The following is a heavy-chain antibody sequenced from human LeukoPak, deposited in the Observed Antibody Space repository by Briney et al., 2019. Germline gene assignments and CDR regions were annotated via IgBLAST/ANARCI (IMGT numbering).Heavy chain of an antibody. CDR3: AKAKPSSSWSDGHFDY. J-gene: IGHJ4*02. CDR1: GFTFSSYG. Sequence: GGSLRLSCAASGFTFSSYGMHWVRQAPGKGLEWVAVISYDGSNKYYADSVKDRFTISRDNSKNTLYLQMNSLRPEDTAVYYCAKAKPSSSWSDGHFDYWGQGTLVTVSS. V-gene: IGHV3-30*18. CDR2: ISYDGSNK. D-gene: IGHD6-13*01.